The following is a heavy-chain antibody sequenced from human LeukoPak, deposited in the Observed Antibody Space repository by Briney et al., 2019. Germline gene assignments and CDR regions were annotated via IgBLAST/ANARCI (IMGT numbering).Heavy chain of an antibody. CDR3: ARTEQLERLNDAFDI. Sequence: ASVKVSCKASGGTFSSYAISWVRQAPGQGLEWMGGIIPIFGTANYAQKFQGRVTITTDESTSTAYMELSSLRSEDTAVYYCARTEQLERLNDAFDIWGQGTMVTVSS. J-gene: IGHJ3*02. CDR2: IIPIFGTA. D-gene: IGHD1-1*01. V-gene: IGHV1-69*05. CDR1: GGTFSSYA.